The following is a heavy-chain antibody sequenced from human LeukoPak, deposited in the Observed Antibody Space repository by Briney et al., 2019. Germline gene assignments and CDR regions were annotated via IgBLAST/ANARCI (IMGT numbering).Heavy chain of an antibody. Sequence: GGSLRLSCAASGFTFSNYWMHWVRQAPGKGLVWVSRVNGDGSATNYADSVKGRFNISRDNAKNTLYLQMNSLRPEDTAVYYCARNHHGSVDYWGQGTLVTVSS. V-gene: IGHV3-74*01. D-gene: IGHD3-10*01. CDR2: VNGDGSAT. CDR3: ARNHHGSVDY. J-gene: IGHJ4*02. CDR1: GFTFSNYW.